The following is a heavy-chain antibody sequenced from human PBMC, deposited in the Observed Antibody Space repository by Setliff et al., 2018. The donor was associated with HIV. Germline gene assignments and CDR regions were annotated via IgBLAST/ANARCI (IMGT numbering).Heavy chain of an antibody. J-gene: IGHJ4*02. CDR1: GDSISSTSYY. CDR2: VYYTGSS. Sequence: PSETLSLTCSVSGDSISSTSYYWAWLRQPPGKGLEWIGYVYYTGSSNYNPSLKSRVTISVDTTQTHFSLRLKSVTAADTAIYFCARADYEGGSYYFDHWGQGILVTVSS. CDR3: ARADYEGGSYYFDH. D-gene: IGHD3-22*01. V-gene: IGHV4-61*03.